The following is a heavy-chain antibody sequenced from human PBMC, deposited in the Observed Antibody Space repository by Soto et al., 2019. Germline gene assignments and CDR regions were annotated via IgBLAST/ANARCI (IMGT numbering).Heavy chain of an antibody. Sequence: PSETLSLTCTVSGGSVSSGNYYWSWIRQPPGKGLEWIGEINHSGSTNYNPSLKSRVTISVDTSKNQFSLKLSSVTAADTAVYYCARAGVAYYYDSSGYVFAEPFDYWGQGTLVTVSS. CDR2: INHSGST. D-gene: IGHD3-22*01. J-gene: IGHJ4*02. CDR3: ARAGVAYYYDSSGYVFAEPFDY. CDR1: GGSVSSGNYY. V-gene: IGHV4-39*07.